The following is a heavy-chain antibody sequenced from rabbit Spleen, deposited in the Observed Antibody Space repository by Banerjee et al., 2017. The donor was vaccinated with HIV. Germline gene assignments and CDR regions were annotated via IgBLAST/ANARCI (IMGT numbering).Heavy chain of an antibody. V-gene: IGHV1S40*01. CDR2: IDGGSGGST. CDR3: ARDMYSVLYNLDL. CDR1: GVSFSFSSY. Sequence: EESGGGLVKPGASLTLTCAASGVSFSFSSYMCWVRQAPGKGLEWIACIDGGSGGSTYYANWAKGRFTISKTSSTTVILQMTSLTAADTATYFCARDMYSVLYNLDLWGPGTLVTVS. D-gene: IGHD3-3*01. J-gene: IGHJ4*01.